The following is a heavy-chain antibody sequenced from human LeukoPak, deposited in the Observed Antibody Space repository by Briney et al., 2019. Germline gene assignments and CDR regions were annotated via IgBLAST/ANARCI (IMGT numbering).Heavy chain of an antibody. D-gene: IGHD2-21*02. V-gene: IGHV3-7*01. CDR3: TSWGDTTAEYFQR. CDR1: EFTFNRCW. CDR2: INPDGRDT. J-gene: IGHJ1*01. Sequence: PGGSLRLSCVVSEFTFNRCWMNWVRQAPGKGLEWVAHINPDGRDTYYVDSVKGRFTISRDNAQNSMYLQMNSLRVEDTAVYYCTSWGDTTAEYFQRWGQGTLVTVSS.